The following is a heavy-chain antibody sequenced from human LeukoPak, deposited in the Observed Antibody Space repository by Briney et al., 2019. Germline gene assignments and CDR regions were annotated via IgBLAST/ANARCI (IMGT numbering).Heavy chain of an antibody. CDR3: ARDYMVRGVFDY. V-gene: IGHV1-69*04. Sequence: SVKVSXKASGGTFSSYTISWVRQAPGQGLEWMGRIIPILGIANYAQKFQGRVTITADKSTSTAYMELSSLRSEDTAVYYCARDYMVRGVFDYWGQGTLVTVSS. CDR1: GGTFSSYT. D-gene: IGHD3-10*01. J-gene: IGHJ4*02. CDR2: IIPILGIA.